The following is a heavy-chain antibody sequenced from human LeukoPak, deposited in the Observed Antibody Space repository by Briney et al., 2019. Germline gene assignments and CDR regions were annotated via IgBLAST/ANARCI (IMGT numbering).Heavy chain of an antibody. D-gene: IGHD6-19*01. Sequence: SETLSLTCAVYGGSFSSYYWSWIRQPPGKGLEWIGEINHSGNTNYNPSLKSRVTISIDTSKNQLSLKLSSVTAADTAVYYCARAPVPLAVAYMPQYWFDPWGQGTLVTVSS. CDR3: ARAPVPLAVAYMPQYWFDP. CDR2: INHSGNT. CDR1: GGSFSSYY. J-gene: IGHJ5*02. V-gene: IGHV4-34*01.